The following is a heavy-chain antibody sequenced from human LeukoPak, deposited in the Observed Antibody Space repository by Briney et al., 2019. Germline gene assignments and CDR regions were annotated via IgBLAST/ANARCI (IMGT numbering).Heavy chain of an antibody. CDR2: IYHSGST. V-gene: IGHV4-38-2*02. Sequence: SETLSLTCTVSGYSISSGYYWGWIRQPPGQGLEWIGSIYHSGSTYYNPSLKSRVTISVDTSKNQFSLKLSSVTAADTAVYYCVRGRKPRNYYYYYMDVWGKGTTVTVSS. J-gene: IGHJ6*03. D-gene: IGHD1-14*01. CDR1: GYSISSGYY. CDR3: VRGRKPRNYYYYYMDV.